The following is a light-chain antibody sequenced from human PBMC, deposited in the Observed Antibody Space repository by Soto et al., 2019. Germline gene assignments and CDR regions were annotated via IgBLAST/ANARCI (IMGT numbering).Light chain of an antibody. V-gene: IGKV1-9*01. CDR2: AAS. Sequence: DIQLTQSPSFLSASVGDRVTITCRASRGINIFLAWFQQKPGKAPNLLISAASTLQSGVPSRFSGSGSETEFTLTITSLQPEDFATYYCQQLNSHPRTFGQGTKVDTK. J-gene: IGKJ2*01. CDR1: RGINIF. CDR3: QQLNSHPRT.